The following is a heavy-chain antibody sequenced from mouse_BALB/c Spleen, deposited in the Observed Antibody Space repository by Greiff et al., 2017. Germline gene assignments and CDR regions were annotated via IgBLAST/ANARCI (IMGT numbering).Heavy chain of an antibody. CDR1: GFSLTSYG. V-gene: IGHV2-9*02. Sequence: VKLMESGPGLVAPSQSLSITCTVSGFSLTSYGVHWVRQPPGKGLEWLGVIWAGGSTNYNSALMSRLSISKDNSKSQVFLKMNSLQTDDTAMYYCAREVRLGYYFDYWGQGTTLTVSS. D-gene: IGHD2-13*01. CDR3: AREVRLGYYFDY. J-gene: IGHJ2*01. CDR2: IWAGGST.